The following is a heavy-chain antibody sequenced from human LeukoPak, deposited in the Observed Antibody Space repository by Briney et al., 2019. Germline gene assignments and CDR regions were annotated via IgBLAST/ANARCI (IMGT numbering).Heavy chain of an antibody. CDR3: ARDVTTIYDC. D-gene: IGHD5-12*01. CDR1: GFTFNTYP. CDR2: ISHDGSNK. Sequence: PGRSLRLSCAASGFTFNTYPMHWVRQAPGKGLEWVALISHDGSNKYYADSVKGRFTISRDNSKNTLSLQMNSLIPDDTAVYYCARDVTTIYDCWGQGTLVTVSS. V-gene: IGHV3-30*04. J-gene: IGHJ4*02.